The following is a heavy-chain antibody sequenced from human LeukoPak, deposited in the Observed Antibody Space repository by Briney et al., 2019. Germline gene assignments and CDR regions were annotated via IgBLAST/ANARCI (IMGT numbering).Heavy chain of an antibody. V-gene: IGHV1-18*01. D-gene: IGHD1-7*01. CDR2: ISAYNGNT. CDR1: GYTFTSDG. CDR3: AREDNWNYGGGWFDP. J-gene: IGHJ5*02. Sequence: ASVKVSCKASGYTFTSDGISWVRQAPGQGLEWMGWISAYNGNTNYVQKLQGRVTMTTDTSTSTAYMELRSLRSDDTAVYYCAREDNWNYGGGWFDPWGQGTLVTVSS.